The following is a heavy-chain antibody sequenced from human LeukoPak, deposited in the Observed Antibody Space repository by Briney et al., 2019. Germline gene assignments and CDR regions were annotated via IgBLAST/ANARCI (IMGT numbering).Heavy chain of an antibody. CDR3: ASAKIQLWLQRGVNFDY. CDR2: IYYSGST. CDR1: GGSISSGDYY. J-gene: IGHJ4*02. V-gene: IGHV4-30-4*08. D-gene: IGHD5-18*01. Sequence: SQTLSLTCTVSGGSISSGDYYWSWIRQPPGKGLEWIGYIYYSGSTYYNPSLKSRVTISVDTSKNQFSLKLSSVTAADTAVYYCASAKIQLWLQRGVNFDYWGQGTLVTVSS.